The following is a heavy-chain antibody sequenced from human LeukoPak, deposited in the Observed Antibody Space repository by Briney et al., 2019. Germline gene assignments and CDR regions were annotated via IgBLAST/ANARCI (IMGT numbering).Heavy chain of an antibody. D-gene: IGHD6-13*01. J-gene: IGHJ4*02. V-gene: IGHV5-10-1*01. CDR2: IDPSDSYN. Sequence: ASVKVSCKASGYTFSNYGFSWVRQMPGKGLEWMGTIDPSDSYNNYSPSFQGHVTISADKSISTAYLQWSSLKASDTAIYFCARAYSRTRFDYWGQGTLVTVSS. CDR3: ARAYSRTRFDY. CDR1: GYTFSNYG.